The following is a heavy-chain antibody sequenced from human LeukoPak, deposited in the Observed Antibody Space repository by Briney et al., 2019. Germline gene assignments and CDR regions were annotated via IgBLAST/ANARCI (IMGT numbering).Heavy chain of an antibody. D-gene: IGHD6-13*01. J-gene: IGHJ4*02. CDR3: ARGIAASGTSPFDY. CDR1: GFTFSSYA. V-gene: IGHV3-23*01. Sequence: AESLRLSCAASGFTFSSYAMSWVRQAPGKGLEWVSTISGSGVNTYYADSVKGQFTISRDKSKNTSYLQMNSLRVEDTAVYYCARGIAASGTSPFDYWGQGILVTVSS. CDR2: ISGSGVNT.